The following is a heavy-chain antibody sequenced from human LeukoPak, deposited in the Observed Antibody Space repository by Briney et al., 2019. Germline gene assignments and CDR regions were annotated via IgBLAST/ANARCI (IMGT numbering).Heavy chain of an antibody. Sequence: GGSLRLSCSASGFTFSIYAMHWVRQAPGKGLEYVSAISSNGGSTYYADSVKGRFTISRDNSKNTLYLQMNSLRVEDSAVYYCAKTGNYNWHGFDYWGQGTLVTVS. CDR2: ISSNGGST. D-gene: IGHD1-20*01. CDR3: AKTGNYNWHGFDY. V-gene: IGHV3-64*04. J-gene: IGHJ4*02. CDR1: GFTFSIYA.